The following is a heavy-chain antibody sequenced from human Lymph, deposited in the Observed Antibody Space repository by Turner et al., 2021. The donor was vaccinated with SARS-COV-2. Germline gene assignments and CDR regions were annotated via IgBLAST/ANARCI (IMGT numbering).Heavy chain of an antibody. V-gene: IGHV4-31*03. CDR3: ARDYGGNSNYFDY. CDR2: IYYSGST. CDR1: GGSISSGGYY. D-gene: IGHD4-17*01. J-gene: IGHJ4*02. Sequence: QVQLQESGPGLVKLSQTLSLPCTVSGGSISSGGYYWSWIRQHPGKGLEWIGYIYYSGSTYYNPSLKSRVSISVDTSKNQFSLKLSSVTAADTAVYYCARDYGGNSNYFDYWGQGTLVTVSS.